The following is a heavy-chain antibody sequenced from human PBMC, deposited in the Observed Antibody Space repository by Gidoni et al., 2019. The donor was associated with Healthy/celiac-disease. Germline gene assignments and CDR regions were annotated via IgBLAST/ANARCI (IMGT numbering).Heavy chain of an antibody. D-gene: IGHD2-15*01. CDR3: AREDCSGGDCYTLDY. CDR1: FSGYY. V-gene: IGHV4-34*01. CDR2: SNHSGTT. J-gene: IGHJ4*02. Sequence: FSGYYWSWIRQPPGKGLEWIGESNHSGTTNYNPSLKSRATISVDTSKNQFSLKLRSVTAADTAVYYCAREDCSGGDCYTLDYWGQGTLVTVSS.